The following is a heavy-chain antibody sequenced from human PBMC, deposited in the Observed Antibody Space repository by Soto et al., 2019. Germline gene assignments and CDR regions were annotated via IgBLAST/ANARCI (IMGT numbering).Heavy chain of an antibody. CDR1: GFTVSSNY. Sequence: EVQLVETGGGLIQPGGSLRLSCAASGFTVSSNYMSWVRQAPGKGLEWVSVIYSGGSTYYADSVKGRFTISRDNSKNTLYLQINSLRAEDTAVYYCARSSGWVGNAFDIWGQGTMVTVSS. V-gene: IGHV3-53*02. CDR3: ARSSGWVGNAFDI. J-gene: IGHJ3*02. D-gene: IGHD6-19*01. CDR2: IYSGGST.